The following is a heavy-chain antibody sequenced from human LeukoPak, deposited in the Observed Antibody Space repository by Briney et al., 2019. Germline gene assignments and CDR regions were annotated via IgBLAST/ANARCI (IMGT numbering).Heavy chain of an antibody. D-gene: IGHD4-23*01. CDR1: GGSISSFF. J-gene: IGHJ4*02. CDR3: ARHEGGNLDFDY. V-gene: IGHV4-59*08. Sequence: SETLSLTCTVSGGSISSFFWSWIRQPPGKGLEWIGYIHYSGSTNYNPSLESRVTISVDTSKNQFSLNLSSVTAADTAGYYCARHEGGNLDFDYWGQGTLVTVSS. CDR2: IHYSGST.